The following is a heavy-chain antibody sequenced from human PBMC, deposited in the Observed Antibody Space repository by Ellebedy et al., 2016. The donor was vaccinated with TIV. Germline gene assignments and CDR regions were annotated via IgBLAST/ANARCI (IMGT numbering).Heavy chain of an antibody. D-gene: IGHD3-22*01. CDR1: GFSVSSTY. V-gene: IGHV3-53*01. CDR2: FYRNDLT. CDR3: AREIYDSNGMDV. J-gene: IGHJ6*02. Sequence: GESLKISXVASGFSVSSTYLSWVRQAPGKGLEWVSAFYRNDLTRYADSVKGRFTVSRDNAKNSLYLQMNSLRAEDTAVYYCAREIYDSNGMDVWGQGTTVTVSS.